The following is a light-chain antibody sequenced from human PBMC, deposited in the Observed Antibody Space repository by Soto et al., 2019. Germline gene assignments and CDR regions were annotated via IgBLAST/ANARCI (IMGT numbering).Light chain of an antibody. V-gene: IGKV3-20*01. CDR1: QSVSSSY. Sequence: EIVLTQSPGTLSLSTRERATLSCRVSQSVSSSYLAWYQQKPGQAPRLLIYGASSRATGIPDRFSGSGSGTDFTLTISRLEPEDFAVYYCQQYGSSPRTFGQGTKVDIK. CDR2: GAS. J-gene: IGKJ1*01. CDR3: QQYGSSPRT.